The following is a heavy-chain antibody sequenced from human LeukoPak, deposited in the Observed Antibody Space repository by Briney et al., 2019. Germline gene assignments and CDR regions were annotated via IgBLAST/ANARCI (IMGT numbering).Heavy chain of an antibody. CDR2: IYHSGTT. D-gene: IGHD3-3*01. CDR1: GGSISSTNW. V-gene: IGHV4-4*02. J-gene: IGHJ4*02. Sequence: PSETLSLTCTVSGGSISSTNWWNWVRQPPGKGLEYIGEIYHSGTTNYNPSLKSRVTISVDKSKNQFSLKLSSVTAADTAVYYCARSQRWRFWSGYPFDYWGQGTLVTVSS. CDR3: ARSQRWRFWSGYPFDY.